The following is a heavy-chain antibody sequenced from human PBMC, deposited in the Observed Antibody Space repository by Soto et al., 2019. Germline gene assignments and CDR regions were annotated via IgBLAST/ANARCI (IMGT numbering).Heavy chain of an antibody. V-gene: IGHV3-23*01. CDR2: ISGSGGST. CDR1: GFTFSSYA. D-gene: IGHD6-19*01. CDR3: AKDSSGWYWFDP. Sequence: GGSLRLSCAASGFTFSSYAMSWVRQAPGKGLEWVSAISGSGGSTYYADSVKGRFTISRDNSKNTPYLHMNSLRAEDTAVYYCAKDSSGWYWFDPWGQGTLVTVSS. J-gene: IGHJ5*02.